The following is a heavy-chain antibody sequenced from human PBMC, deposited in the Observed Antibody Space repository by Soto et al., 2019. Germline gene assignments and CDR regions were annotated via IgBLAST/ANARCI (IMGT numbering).Heavy chain of an antibody. V-gene: IGHV3-48*02. CDR2: ISGSSRTT. Sequence: EVQLVESGGGLVQPGGSLKLSCAASGFAFSSYSMNWVRHAPGKGLEWVSYISGSSRTTSYADSVKGRFTISRDTAKKSLFLQMNSLTDEDTAVYYCARSYNDYGCFDDWGQGALVTVSP. D-gene: IGHD4-17*01. CDR1: GFAFSSYS. CDR3: ARSYNDYGCFDD. J-gene: IGHJ4*02.